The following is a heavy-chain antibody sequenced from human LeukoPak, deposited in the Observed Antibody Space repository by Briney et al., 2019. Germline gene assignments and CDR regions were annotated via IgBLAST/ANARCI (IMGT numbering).Heavy chain of an antibody. D-gene: IGHD4-17*01. CDR1: GGSFSTYV. CDR3: ARLTTAYYCYGMDV. J-gene: IGHJ6*02. V-gene: IGHV1-69*13. Sequence: SVKVSCKASGGSFSTYVITCVRQAPGQGLEWMGGIIPIFGTANYAQKFQGRVTITADESTSTAYMELSSLRSEDTAVYYCARLTTAYYCYGMDVWGQGTTVTVSS. CDR2: IIPIFGTA.